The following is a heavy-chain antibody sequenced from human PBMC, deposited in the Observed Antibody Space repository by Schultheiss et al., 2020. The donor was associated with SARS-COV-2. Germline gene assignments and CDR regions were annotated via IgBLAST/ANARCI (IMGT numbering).Heavy chain of an antibody. J-gene: IGHJ4*02. D-gene: IGHD5-24*01. CDR1: GSSITGFF. Sequence: SETLSLTCSVSGSSITGFFWTWIRQPPGKGLDPIGNIYFTGITKYNPSLKSRVTISIDTSKNQFSLKLGSETAADTAVYFCARATRVESLFSVRGGSFDFWGRGALVTVSS. CDR3: ARATRVESLFSVRGGSFDF. CDR2: IYFTGIT. V-gene: IGHV4-59*01.